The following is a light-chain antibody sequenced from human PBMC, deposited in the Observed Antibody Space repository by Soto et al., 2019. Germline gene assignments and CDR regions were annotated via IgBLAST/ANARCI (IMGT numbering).Light chain of an antibody. J-gene: IGKJ1*01. CDR3: QQYNNYPWT. CDR1: QSVSSK. CDR2: GAS. Sequence: MTQSPSSVSATQGDRVTLTCRASQSVSSKLAWYQQKPGQAPKLLIYGASSRDTGIPFRFSGSGSGTEFTLTISSLQSEDFAVYYCQQYNNYPWTFGQRTKVEI. V-gene: IGKV3-15*01.